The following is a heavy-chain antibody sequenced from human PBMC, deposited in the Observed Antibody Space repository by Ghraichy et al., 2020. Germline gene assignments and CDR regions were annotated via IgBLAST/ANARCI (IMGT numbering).Heavy chain of an antibody. D-gene: IGHD3-10*01. V-gene: IGHV4-39*01. CDR2: IYYSGST. Sequence: ETLSLTCTVSGGSISSSSYYWGWIRQPPGKGLEWIGSIYYSGSTYYNPSLKSRVTISVDTSKNQFSLKLSSVTAADTAVYYCARRSVSPLPVRGVDFWGQGTLVTVSS. J-gene: IGHJ4*02. CDR3: ARRSVSPLPVRGVDF. CDR1: GGSISSSSYY.